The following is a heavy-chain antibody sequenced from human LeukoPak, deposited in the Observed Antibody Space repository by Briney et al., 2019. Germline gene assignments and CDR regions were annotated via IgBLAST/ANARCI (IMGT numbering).Heavy chain of an antibody. CDR2: IWFDGSKT. Sequence: GGSLRLSCAASGFTFSSYGMHWVRQAPGKGLEWVAVIWFDGSKTYYSESVKGRFTFSRDNSKNTLFLQMNSLRVQDTAVYYCARVGSGYTVDYWGQGTLVTVSS. CDR3: ARVGSGYTVDY. J-gene: IGHJ4*02. CDR1: GFTFSSYG. V-gene: IGHV3-33*08. D-gene: IGHD3-10*01.